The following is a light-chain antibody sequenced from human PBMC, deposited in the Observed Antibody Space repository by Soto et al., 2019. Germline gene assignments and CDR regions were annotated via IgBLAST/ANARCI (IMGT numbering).Light chain of an antibody. CDR1: SNDIGNYNY. V-gene: IGLV2-14*01. CDR2: EVS. Sequence: QSVLTQPASVSGSAGQSITISCTGTSNDIGNYNYVSWYQQHPGKAPKVMIYEVSNRPSGISNRFSGSKSGNTASLTISGLQXEDEADYYCTSYTTISTLYVFGSGTKV. J-gene: IGLJ1*01. CDR3: TSYTTISTLYV.